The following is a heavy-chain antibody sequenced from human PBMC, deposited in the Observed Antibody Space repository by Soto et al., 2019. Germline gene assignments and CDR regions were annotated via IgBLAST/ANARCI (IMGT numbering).Heavy chain of an antibody. D-gene: IGHD5-12*01. Sequence: SETLSLTCAVYGGSFSGYYWSWIRQPPGKGLEWIGEINHSGSTNYNPSLKSRVTISVDTSKNQFSLKLSSVTAADTAVYYCARRRGMATITYWYFDLWGQGIPVTVSS. CDR1: GGSFSGYY. CDR2: INHSGST. CDR3: ARRRGMATITYWYFDL. J-gene: IGHJ2*01. V-gene: IGHV4-34*01.